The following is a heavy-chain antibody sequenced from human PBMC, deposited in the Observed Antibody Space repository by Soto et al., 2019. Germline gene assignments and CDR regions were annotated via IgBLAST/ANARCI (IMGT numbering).Heavy chain of an antibody. CDR2: ISSSSSYI. J-gene: IGHJ4*02. Sequence: PGGSLRLSCAASGFTFSSYSMNWVRQAPGKGLEWVSSISSSSSYIYYADSVKGRFTISRDNAKNSLYLQMNSLRAEDTAVYYCARDESGGYCSGGSCYGVYWGQGTLVTVSS. CDR3: ARDESGGYCSGGSCYGVY. CDR1: GFTFSSYS. V-gene: IGHV3-21*01. D-gene: IGHD2-15*01.